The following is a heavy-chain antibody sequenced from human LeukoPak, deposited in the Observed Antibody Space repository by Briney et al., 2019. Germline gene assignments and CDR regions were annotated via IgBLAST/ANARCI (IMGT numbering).Heavy chain of an antibody. CDR2: IYYSGST. Sequence: SETLSLTCTVSGGSISSYYWSWIRQPPGKGLEWIGYIYYSGSTNYNPSLKSRVTISVDTSKNQFSLKLSSVTAADTAVYYCARLLRYFDWYGAFDIWGQGTMVTVSS. CDR1: GGSISSYY. D-gene: IGHD3-9*01. V-gene: IGHV4-59*01. CDR3: ARLLRYFDWYGAFDI. J-gene: IGHJ3*02.